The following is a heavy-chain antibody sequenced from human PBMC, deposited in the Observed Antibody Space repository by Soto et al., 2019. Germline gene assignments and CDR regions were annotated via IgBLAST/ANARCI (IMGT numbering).Heavy chain of an antibody. V-gene: IGHV1-58*01. J-gene: IGHJ4*02. Sequence: SVKVSCKASGFAFTSSAVQWVRQARGQRLEWIGWIVVGSGNTNYAQKFQERVTITRDMSTSTAYMELSSLRSEDTAVYYCAAVTDRYYYDSSGYYPPDYWGQGTLVTVSS. CDR2: IVVGSGNT. D-gene: IGHD3-22*01. CDR1: GFAFTSSA. CDR3: AAVTDRYYYDSSGYYPPDY.